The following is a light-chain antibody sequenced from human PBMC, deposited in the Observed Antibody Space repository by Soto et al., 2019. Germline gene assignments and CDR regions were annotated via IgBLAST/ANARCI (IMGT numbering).Light chain of an antibody. Sequence: QPVLTHPPSATGTHGQRGTITCSGSSSNIGSNYVYWYQQLPGTAPKLLIYRNKQRPSGVPDRFSGSKSGTSASLAISGLRSEDEADYYCAAWDDSLSGYVFGTGTKVTVL. V-gene: IGLV1-47*01. CDR2: RNK. CDR3: AAWDDSLSGYV. CDR1: SSNIGSNY. J-gene: IGLJ1*01.